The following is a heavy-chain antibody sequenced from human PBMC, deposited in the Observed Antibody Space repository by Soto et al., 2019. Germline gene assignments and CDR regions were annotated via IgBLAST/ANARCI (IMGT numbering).Heavy chain of an antibody. V-gene: IGHV4-31*03. CDR3: ARVFSGSCGGSCLQEGRYYYYYGMDV. Sequence: PSETLSLTCTVSGGSISSGGYYWSWIRQHPGKGLEWIGYIYYSGSTYYNPSLKSRVTISVDTSKNQFSLKLSSVTAADTAVYYCARVFSGSCGGSCLQEGRYYYYYGMDVWGQGTTVTVSS. CDR1: GGSISSGGYY. D-gene: IGHD2-15*01. J-gene: IGHJ6*02. CDR2: IYYSGST.